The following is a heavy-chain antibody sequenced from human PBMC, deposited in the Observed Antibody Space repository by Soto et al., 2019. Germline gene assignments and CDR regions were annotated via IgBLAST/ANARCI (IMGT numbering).Heavy chain of an antibody. CDR1: GGSFSGYY. J-gene: IGHJ4*02. Sequence: SSETLSLTCAVYGGSFSGYYWTWIRQPPGTGLEWIGEINHSGSTNYNPSLKSRVTISVDTSKNQFSLQAEDTAVYYCAKVSRPSRISTPDFEYWGQGTLVTVSS. CDR2: INHSGST. V-gene: IGHV4-34*01. CDR3: AKVSRPSRISTPDFEY.